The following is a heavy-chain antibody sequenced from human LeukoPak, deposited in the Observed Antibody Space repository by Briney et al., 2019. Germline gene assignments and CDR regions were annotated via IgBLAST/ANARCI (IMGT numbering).Heavy chain of an antibody. CDR2: ISFDGSNK. V-gene: IGHV3-30-3*01. J-gene: IGHJ4*02. CDR3: ARGGNPRDGPDY. D-gene: IGHD4-23*01. CDR1: GFTFSSYT. Sequence: GGSLRLSCAASGFTFSSYTIHWVRQAPGKGLERVEVISFDGSNKYYADSVKGRFSISRDNSKNTLYLQMNSLGAEDTAVYYCARGGNPRDGPDYWGQGTLVTVSS.